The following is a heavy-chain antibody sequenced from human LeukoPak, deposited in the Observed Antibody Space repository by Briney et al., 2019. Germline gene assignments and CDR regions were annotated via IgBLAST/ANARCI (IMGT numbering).Heavy chain of an antibody. Sequence: GGSLRLSCAASGFTFNNYNMNWVRQTPGKGLEWVSSITRDSIYTFYADSVRGRFTISRDNARNSLYLQMNSLRAEDTALYYCASSYYHDGDYWGQGTLVTVSS. CDR1: GFTFNNYN. CDR3: ASSYYHDGDY. CDR2: ITRDSIYT. J-gene: IGHJ4*02. D-gene: IGHD3-22*01. V-gene: IGHV3-21*01.